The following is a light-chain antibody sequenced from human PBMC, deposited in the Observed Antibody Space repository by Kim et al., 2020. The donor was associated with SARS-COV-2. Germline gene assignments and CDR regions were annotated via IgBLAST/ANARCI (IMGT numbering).Light chain of an antibody. CDR1: RLGSRY. CDR2: QDK. Sequence: LSPGQTATITCSGVRLGSRYVCWYQQKPGQSPELLIYQDKQRPSGIPERFAGSNSGDTATLTISRTQPMDEADYYCQAWDSNNALFGGGTKLTVL. CDR3: QAWDSNNAL. V-gene: IGLV3-1*01. J-gene: IGLJ2*01.